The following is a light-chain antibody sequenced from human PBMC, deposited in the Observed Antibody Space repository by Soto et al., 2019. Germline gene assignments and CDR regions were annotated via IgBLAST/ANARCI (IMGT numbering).Light chain of an antibody. J-gene: IGLJ1*01. CDR2: DVS. CDR3: CSDASSSSLV. Sequence: QSALTQPASVSGSPGQSITISCTGTSSDVGDYNYVSWYQQHPGKAPKLMIYDVSNRPSGVSNRFSGSKSGNTASLTISGLQAEDEADYYCCSDASSSSLVFGTGTKLTVL. CDR1: SSDVGDYNY. V-gene: IGLV2-14*01.